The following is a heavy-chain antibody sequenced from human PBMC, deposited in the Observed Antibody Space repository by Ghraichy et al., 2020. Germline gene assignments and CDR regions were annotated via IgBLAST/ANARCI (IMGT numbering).Heavy chain of an antibody. Sequence: ASVKVSCKASGYTFTSYDINWVRQATGQGLEWMGWMNPNSGNTGYAQKFQGRVTMTRNTSISTAYMELSSLRSEDTAVYYCALNWGFYDAFDIWGQGTMVTVSS. CDR1: GYTFTSYD. J-gene: IGHJ3*02. D-gene: IGHD7-27*01. CDR3: ALNWGFYDAFDI. CDR2: MNPNSGNT. V-gene: IGHV1-8*01.